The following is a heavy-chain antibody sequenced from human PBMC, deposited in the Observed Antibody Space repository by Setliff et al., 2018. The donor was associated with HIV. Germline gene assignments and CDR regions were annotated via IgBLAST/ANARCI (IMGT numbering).Heavy chain of an antibody. V-gene: IGHV4-34*01. CDR3: VREISRYSGYEGRMDYFDY. Sequence: SETLSLTCAVYGRSLSGCYWSWIRQPPGKGLEWIGEINQSGSTNYNPSLKSRVTISVDTSKNQFSLKLSSVTAADTAVYYCVREISRYSGYEGRMDYFDYWGQGTLVTVSS. CDR1: GRSLSGCY. J-gene: IGHJ4*02. CDR2: INQSGST. D-gene: IGHD5-12*01.